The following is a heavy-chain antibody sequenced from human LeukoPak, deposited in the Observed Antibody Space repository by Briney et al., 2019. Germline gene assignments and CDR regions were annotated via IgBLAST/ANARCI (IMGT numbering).Heavy chain of an antibody. CDR1: GFTFSDYS. CDR3: ARDYNIKWDEERLFDY. D-gene: IGHD1-26*01. J-gene: IGHJ4*02. CDR2: ISGNSNYI. V-gene: IGHV3-21*01. Sequence: GGSLRLSCAASGFTFSDYSMNWVRQAPGKGLEWVASISGNSNYIYYVDSVKGRFTISRDNAKSSLYLRMNGLRAEDTAVYYCARDYNIKWDEERLFDYWGQGTLVTVSS.